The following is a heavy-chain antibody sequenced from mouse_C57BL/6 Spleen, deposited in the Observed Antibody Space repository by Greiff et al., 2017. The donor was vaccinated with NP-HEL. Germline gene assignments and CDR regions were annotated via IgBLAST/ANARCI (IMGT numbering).Heavy chain of an antibody. CDR3: ARWDYYYGSPADY. J-gene: IGHJ2*01. V-gene: IGHV1-80*01. D-gene: IGHD1-1*01. Sequence: QVHVKQSGAELVKPGASVKISCKASGYAFSSYWMNWVKQRPGKGLEWIGQIYPGDGDTNYNGKFKGKATLTADKSSSTAYMQLSSLTSEDSAVYFCARWDYYYGSPADYWGQGTTLTVSS. CDR1: GYAFSSYW. CDR2: IYPGDGDT.